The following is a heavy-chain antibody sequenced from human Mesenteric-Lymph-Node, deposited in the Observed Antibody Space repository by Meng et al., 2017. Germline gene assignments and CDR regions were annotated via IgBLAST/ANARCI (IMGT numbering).Heavy chain of an antibody. J-gene: IGHJ4*02. CDR2: IWFDGSDK. Sequence: GGSLRLSCAASGFTFSSYAMHWVRQAPGKGLEWVAVIWFDGSDKYYADSVKGRFTISKDNSKNTLYLQMDSLRHEDTAVYYCVRDDGSAPYDSWGQGTLVTVSS. CDR3: VRDDGSAPYDS. CDR1: GFTFSSYA. D-gene: IGHD3-10*01. V-gene: IGHV3-30*04.